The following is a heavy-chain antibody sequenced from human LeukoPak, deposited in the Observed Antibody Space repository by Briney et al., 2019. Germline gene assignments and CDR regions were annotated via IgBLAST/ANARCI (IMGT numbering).Heavy chain of an antibody. CDR3: ARSSGDHFDY. D-gene: IGHD2-21*01. CDR1: GGSISSSSYY. CDR2: IYYSGST. V-gene: IGHV4-39*07. J-gene: IGHJ4*02. Sequence: PSETLSLTCTVSGGSISSSSYYWGWIRQPPGKGLEWIGSIYYSGSTYYNPSLKSRVAISVDTSKNQFSLKLNSVTAADTAVYYCARSSGDHFDYWGQGTLVTVSS.